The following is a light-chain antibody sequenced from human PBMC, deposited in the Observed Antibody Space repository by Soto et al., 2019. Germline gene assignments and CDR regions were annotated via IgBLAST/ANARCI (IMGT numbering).Light chain of an antibody. V-gene: IGLV2-14*01. CDR3: SSYTRSSTLV. CDR2: EVS. Sequence: QSALTQPASVSGSPGQSITISCTGTSSDVGGYNYVSWYQQHPGKAPKLMIYEVSNRPSGVSNRFSGSKSGNTASLPISGLQAEDEADYYCSSYTRSSTLVFGGGTKLTVL. CDR1: SSDVGGYNY. J-gene: IGLJ3*02.